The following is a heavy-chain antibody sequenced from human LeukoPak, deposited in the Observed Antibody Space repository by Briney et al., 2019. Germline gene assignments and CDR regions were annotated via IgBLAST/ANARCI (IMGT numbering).Heavy chain of an antibody. CDR3: ARDGGERDYDILTGYFDY. Sequence: ASVKVSCKASGYTFTSYGISWVRQAPGQGLEWMGWISAYNGNTNYAQKLQGRVTMTTDTSTSTAYMELRSLRSDDTAVYYCARDGGERDYDILTGYFDYWGQGTLVTVSS. J-gene: IGHJ4*02. D-gene: IGHD3-9*01. CDR1: GYTFTSYG. CDR2: ISAYNGNT. V-gene: IGHV1-18*01.